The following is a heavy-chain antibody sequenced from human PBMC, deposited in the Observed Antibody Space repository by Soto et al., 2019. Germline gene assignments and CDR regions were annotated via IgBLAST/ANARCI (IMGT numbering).Heavy chain of an antibody. CDR2: ISGSGNIT. D-gene: IGHD2-8*01. CDR3: ARGGVY. CDR1: GFTFSSHE. J-gene: IGHJ4*02. Sequence: LRLSCAASGFTFSSHEMNWVRQAPGKGLEWISYISGSGNITYYADSVKGRFTISRDNAQKSLYLQMNSLRVEDTAVYYCARGGVYWGQGTLVTVSS. V-gene: IGHV3-48*03.